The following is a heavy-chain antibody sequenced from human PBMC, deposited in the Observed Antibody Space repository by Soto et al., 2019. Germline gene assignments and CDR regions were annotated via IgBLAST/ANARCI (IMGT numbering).Heavy chain of an antibody. CDR2: IYDYENT. J-gene: IGHJ4*02. CDR1: GGAFSGFY. CDR3: ATHPPYGPLDH. D-gene: IGHD4-17*01. Sequence: SETLSLTCAVYGGAFSGFYWTWIRQPPGKGLEWIGEIYDYENTNYNPSLKSRVTISVYTSKNQFSLRLTSVTAADTAVYYCATHPPYGPLDHWGQGTLVTVSS. V-gene: IGHV4-34*01.